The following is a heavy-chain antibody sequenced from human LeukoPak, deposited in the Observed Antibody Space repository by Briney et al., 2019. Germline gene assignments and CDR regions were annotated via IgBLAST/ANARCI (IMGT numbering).Heavy chain of an antibody. D-gene: IGHD6-13*01. Sequence: SETLSLTCTVSGGSISSSSYYWGWIRQPPGKGLEWIGSIYYSGSTYYNPSLKSRVTISVDTSKNQFSLKLSSVTAADTAVYYCARRIAAAGRWDWFDPWGQGTLVTVSS. J-gene: IGHJ5*02. CDR3: ARRIAAAGRWDWFDP. V-gene: IGHV4-39*01. CDR2: IYYSGST. CDR1: GGSISSSSYY.